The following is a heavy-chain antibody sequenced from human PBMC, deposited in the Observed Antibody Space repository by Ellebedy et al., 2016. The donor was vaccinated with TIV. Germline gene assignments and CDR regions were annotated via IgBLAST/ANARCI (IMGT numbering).Heavy chain of an antibody. CDR2: IYYSGST. D-gene: IGHD6-19*01. Sequence: MPSETLSLTCTVSGGSISTSNYYWGWIRQPPGKGLEWIGSIYYSGSTYYNPSLKSRVTLFVDTSKNQFSLKLSSVTAADTAVYYCARLGYSSGCYWGQGTLVTVSS. J-gene: IGHJ4*02. CDR3: ARLGYSSGCY. CDR1: GGSISTSNYY. V-gene: IGHV4-39*01.